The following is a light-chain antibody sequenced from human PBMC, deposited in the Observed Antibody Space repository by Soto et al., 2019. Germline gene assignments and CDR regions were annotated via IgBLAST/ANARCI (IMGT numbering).Light chain of an antibody. CDR3: SSYTSSSTYV. J-gene: IGLJ1*01. V-gene: IGLV2-14*01. Sequence: QSALTQPASVSGSPGQSITISCTGASSDVGGYNFVSWCQQHPGKAPKLMIYDVSTRPSGVSDRFSGSKSGNTASLTISGLQAEDEADYYCSSYTSSSTYVFGTGTKLTVL. CDR2: DVS. CDR1: SSDVGGYNF.